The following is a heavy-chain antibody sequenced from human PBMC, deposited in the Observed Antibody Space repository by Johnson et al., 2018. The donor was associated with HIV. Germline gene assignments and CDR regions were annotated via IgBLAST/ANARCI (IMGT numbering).Heavy chain of an antibody. V-gene: IGHV3-30*02. CDR3: AKDLRTVKAFDI. D-gene: IGHD4-17*01. Sequence: QMLLVESGGGLVKPGGSLKLSCATSGFTFSDYYMSWIRQAPGKGLEWVAFIRYDGSNKYYADSVKGRFTISRDNSKNTLYLQMNSLRAEDTAVYYCAKDLRTVKAFDIWGQGTMVTVSS. J-gene: IGHJ3*02. CDR1: GFTFSDYY. CDR2: IRYDGSNK.